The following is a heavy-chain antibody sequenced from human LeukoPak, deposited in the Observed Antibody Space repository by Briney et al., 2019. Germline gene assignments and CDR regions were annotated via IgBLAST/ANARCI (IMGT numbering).Heavy chain of an antibody. CDR1: GGTFSSYA. J-gene: IGHJ4*02. CDR2: IIPIFGTA. CDR3: ARAGRGVGATYYFDY. Sequence: ASVKVSCKASGGTFSSYAISWVRQAPGQGPEWMGGIIPIFGTANYAQKFQGRVTITADESTSTAYMELSSLRSEDTAVYYCARAGRGVGATYYFDYWGQGTLVTVSS. D-gene: IGHD1-26*01. V-gene: IGHV1-69*13.